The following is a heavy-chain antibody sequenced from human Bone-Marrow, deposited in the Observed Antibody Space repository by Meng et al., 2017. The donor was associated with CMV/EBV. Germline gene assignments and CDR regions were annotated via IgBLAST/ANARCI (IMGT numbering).Heavy chain of an antibody. Sequence: YSFTSYWIGWVRQRPGKGLEWMGIIYPGDSDTRYSPSFQGQVTISADKSISTAYLQWSSLKASDTAMYYCARRGSGSYYNGPNFDYWGQGTLVTVSS. CDR2: IYPGDSDT. D-gene: IGHD3-10*01. J-gene: IGHJ4*02. CDR3: ARRGSGSYYNGPNFDY. CDR1: YSFTSYW. V-gene: IGHV5-51*01.